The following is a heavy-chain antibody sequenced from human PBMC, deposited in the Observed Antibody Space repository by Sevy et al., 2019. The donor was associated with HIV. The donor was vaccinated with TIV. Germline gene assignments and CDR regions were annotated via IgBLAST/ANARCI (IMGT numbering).Heavy chain of an antibody. CDR1: GFTFSDYY. D-gene: IGHD1-7*01. V-gene: IGHV3-11*06. CDR3: SRDRRNYAGQYFDY. CDR2: ISSGSTYT. Sequence: GGSLRPSCAVSGFTFSDYYMSWIRQAPGKGLEWVSDISSGSTYTKYADSVKGRFTISRDNAKNSLYLQMNSLRVEDTAVYYCSRDRRNYAGQYFDYWGQGTLVTVSS. J-gene: IGHJ4*02.